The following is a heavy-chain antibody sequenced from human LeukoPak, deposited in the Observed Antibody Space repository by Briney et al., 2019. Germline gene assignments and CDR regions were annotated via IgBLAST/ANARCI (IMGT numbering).Heavy chain of an antibody. CDR3: ASAIVVVPAAKEAFDI. V-gene: IGHV1-46*01. D-gene: IGHD2-2*01. CDR1: GYTFTSYY. CDR2: INPSGGCT. Sequence: ASVKVSCKASGYTFTSYYMHWVRQAPGQGLEWMGIINPSGGCTSYAQKFQGRVTMTRDMSTSTVYMELSSLRSEDTAVYYCASAIVVVPAAKEAFDIWGQGTMVTVSS. J-gene: IGHJ3*02.